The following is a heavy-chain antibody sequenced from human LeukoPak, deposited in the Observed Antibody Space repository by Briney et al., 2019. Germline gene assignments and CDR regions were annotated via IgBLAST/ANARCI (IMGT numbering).Heavy chain of an antibody. V-gene: IGHV3-7*01. J-gene: IGHJ4*02. CDR3: ARDVKGNLDY. CDR2: INQDGRTR. CDR1: RFTFSNTW. Sequence: PGGSLRLSCLASRFTFSNTWMAWVRQAPGKELEWVANINQDGRTRQYADSVRGRFTISRDNAKNSLYLEMNSLRAEGTGLYHCARDVKGNLDYWGQGTLVTVSS.